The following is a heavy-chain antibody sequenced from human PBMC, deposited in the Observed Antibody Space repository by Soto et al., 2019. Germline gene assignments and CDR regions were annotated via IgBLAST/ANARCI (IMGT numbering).Heavy chain of an antibody. CDR3: AKALHDSGYDGVDY. CDR1: GFTFSSYW. D-gene: IGHD5-12*01. V-gene: IGHV3-7*01. J-gene: IGHJ4*02. CDR2: IKQDGSEK. Sequence: GGSLRLSCAASGFTFSSYWMSWVRQAPGKGLEWVANIKQDGSEKYYVDSVKGRFTISRDNAKNSLYLQMNSLRAEDTAVYYCAKALHDSGYDGVDYWGQGTLVTVSS.